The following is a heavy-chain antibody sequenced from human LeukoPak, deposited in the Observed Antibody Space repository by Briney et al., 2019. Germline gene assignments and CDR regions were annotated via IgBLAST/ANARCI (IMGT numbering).Heavy chain of an antibody. CDR1: GDSISSSNCY. CDR3: ARKWVWFGESQAFDY. V-gene: IGHV4-39*07. CDR2: IYFSGGT. D-gene: IGHD3-10*01. J-gene: IGHJ4*02. Sequence: NPSETLSLTCTVSGDSISSSNCYWGWIRQPPGKGLEWIGSIYFSGGTYYNPSLKSRVTMSVDTSKNQFSLKLSSVTAADTAVYYCARKWVWFGESQAFDYWGQGTLVTVSS.